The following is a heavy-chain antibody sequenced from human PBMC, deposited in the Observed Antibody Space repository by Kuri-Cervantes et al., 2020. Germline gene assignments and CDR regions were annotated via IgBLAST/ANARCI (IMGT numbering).Heavy chain of an antibody. CDR3: ARDSFYDYYMDV. J-gene: IGHJ6*03. Sequence: GGSLRLSCAASGFTVSSNYMSWVRQAPGKGLEWVSVIYCCGGTYYADSVKGRFTISRDNSKNTLYLQMNNLRPEDTAVYYCARDSFYDYYMDVWGKGTAVTVSS. V-gene: IGHV3-53*05. CDR1: GFTVSSNY. CDR2: IYCCGGT.